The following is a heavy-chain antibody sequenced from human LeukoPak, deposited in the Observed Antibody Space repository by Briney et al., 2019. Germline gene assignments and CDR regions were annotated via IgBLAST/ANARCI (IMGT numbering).Heavy chain of an antibody. Sequence: SETLSLTCTVSGDSINSLDLWSWVRQPPGKGLEWIGEMYLSGTTHSNPSVKSRVTISIDKSKNQFFLNLSSVTAADTAVYYCAGLVGRYNSGLYYYYFDYWGQGTLVTVSS. CDR1: GDSINSLDL. D-gene: IGHD1-26*01. J-gene: IGHJ4*02. V-gene: IGHV4-4*02. CDR3: AGLVGRYNSGLYYYYFDY. CDR2: MYLSGTT.